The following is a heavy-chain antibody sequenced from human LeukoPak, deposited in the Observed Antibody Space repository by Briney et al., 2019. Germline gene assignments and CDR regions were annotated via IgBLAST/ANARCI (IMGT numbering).Heavy chain of an antibody. CDR3: AKASWVSNADAVL. Sequence: GGAPGLSFSAAGFPFWGYAMRGGRPAPARGGGGGSSLRGDGETFYADSVKGRFTLSRDESRNTVFLQLNSLRVEDTAVYFCAKASWVSNADAVLWGQGTLVTVSS. CDR2: LRGDGET. CDR1: GFPFWGYA. D-gene: IGHD6-19*01. V-gene: IGHV3-23*01. J-gene: IGHJ4*02.